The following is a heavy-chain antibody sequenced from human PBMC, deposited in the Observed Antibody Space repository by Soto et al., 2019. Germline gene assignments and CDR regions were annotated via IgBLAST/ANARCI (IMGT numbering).Heavy chain of an antibody. J-gene: IGHJ3*02. V-gene: IGHV4-34*01. D-gene: IGHD3-3*01. Sequence: SETLSLTCAVYGGSFSGYYWSWIRQPPGQGLEWIGEINHSGSTNYNPSLKSRVTISVDTSKNQFSLKLSSVTAADTAVYYCARSRFGGVISDAFDIWGQGTMVTVSS. CDR1: GGSFSGYY. CDR2: INHSGST. CDR3: ARSRFGGVISDAFDI.